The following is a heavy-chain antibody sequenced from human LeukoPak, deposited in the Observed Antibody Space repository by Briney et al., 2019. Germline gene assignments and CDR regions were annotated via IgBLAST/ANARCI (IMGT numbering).Heavy chain of an antibody. Sequence: SVKVSCKASGDTFSDYAISWVRQAPGQGLEWMGRIIPILSVANYAQKFQGRVTITADKSTSTAFLELSSLTSDDTAVYYCARPTGTQDYYGMDVWGQGTTVSVSS. CDR1: GDTFSDYA. D-gene: IGHD4-17*01. J-gene: IGHJ6*02. CDR3: ARPTGTQDYYGMDV. CDR2: IIPILSVA. V-gene: IGHV1-69*04.